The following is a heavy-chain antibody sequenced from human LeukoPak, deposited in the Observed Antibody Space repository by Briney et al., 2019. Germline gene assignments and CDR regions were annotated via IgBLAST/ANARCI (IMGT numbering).Heavy chain of an antibody. CDR1: GFTFSSYN. CDR3: ARDTSTVTNREFDY. Sequence: GGSLRLSCAASGFTFSSYNMNWVRQAPGKGLEWVSLISSDTSYIHYADSVKGRFTISRDNAKNSVFLQMNSLRAEDTAAYYCARDTSTVTNREFDYWGQGTLVTVSS. J-gene: IGHJ4*02. D-gene: IGHD4-17*01. CDR2: ISSDTSYI. V-gene: IGHV3-21*01.